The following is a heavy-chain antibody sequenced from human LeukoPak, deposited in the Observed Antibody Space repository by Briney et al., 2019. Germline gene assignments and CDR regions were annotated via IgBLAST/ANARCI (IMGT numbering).Heavy chain of an antibody. D-gene: IGHD3-10*01. CDR1: GFTFSSYG. V-gene: IGHV3-23*01. CDR2: ISGSGGST. J-gene: IGHJ4*02. Sequence: GGSLRLSCAASGFTFSSYGMSWVRQAPGKGLEWVSAISGSGGSTYYADSVKGRFTISRDNSKNTLYLQMNSLRAEDTAVYYCAKAATPGFETITMVRGVIIRTYYFDYWGQGTLVTVSS. CDR3: AKAATPGFETITMVRGVIIRTYYFDY.